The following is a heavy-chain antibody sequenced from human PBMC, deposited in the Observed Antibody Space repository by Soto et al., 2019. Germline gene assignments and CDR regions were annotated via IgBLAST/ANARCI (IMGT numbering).Heavy chain of an antibody. J-gene: IGHJ4*02. V-gene: IGHV1-69*13. CDR3: ANAYYYDSSGYWSTVGFDY. CDR1: GGPFSSYA. D-gene: IGHD3-22*01. CDR2: IIPIFGTA. Sequence: GASVKVSCKASGGPFSSYAISWVRQAPGQGREWMGGIIPIFGTANYAQKFQGRVTITADDSTSTAYMELSSLRSEDTAVYYCANAYYYDSSGYWSTVGFDYWGQGTLVTVSS.